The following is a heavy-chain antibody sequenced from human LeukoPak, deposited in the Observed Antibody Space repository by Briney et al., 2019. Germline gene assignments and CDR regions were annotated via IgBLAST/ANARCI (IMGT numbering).Heavy chain of an antibody. CDR1: GFTFSSYG. CDR3: VGGAGWSFDY. J-gene: IGHJ4*02. V-gene: IGHV3-33*08. D-gene: IGHD1-26*01. Sequence: GGSLRLSCAASGFTFSSYGMHWVRQAPGKGLEWVAVIWHDGSNKYYADSVKGRFTISRDNSKNTLYLQMNSLRAEDTAVYYCVGGAGWSFDYWGQGTLVTVSS. CDR2: IWHDGSNK.